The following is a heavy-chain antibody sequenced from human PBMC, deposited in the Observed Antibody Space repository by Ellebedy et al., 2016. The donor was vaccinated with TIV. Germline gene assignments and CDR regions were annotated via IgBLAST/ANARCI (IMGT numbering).Heavy chain of an antibody. Sequence: ASVKVSXKASGYTFTSYGISWVRQAPGQGLEWMGIINPSGGSTSYAQKFQGRVTMTRDTSTSTVYMELSSLRSEDTAVYYCARDGGLWFGELSRWFDPWGQGTLVTVSS. CDR1: GYTFTSYG. V-gene: IGHV1-46*01. D-gene: IGHD3-10*01. J-gene: IGHJ5*02. CDR3: ARDGGLWFGELSRWFDP. CDR2: INPSGGST.